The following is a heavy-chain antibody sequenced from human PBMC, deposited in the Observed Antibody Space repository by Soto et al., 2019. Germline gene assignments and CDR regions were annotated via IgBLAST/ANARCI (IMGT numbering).Heavy chain of an antibody. V-gene: IGHV5-51*01. CDR1: GYSFTSYW. CDR3: ARHKHGDYNYYYYYMDV. CDR2: IYPGDSDT. J-gene: IGHJ6*03. D-gene: IGHD4-17*01. Sequence: EVQLVQSGADVKKPGESLKISCKGSGYSFTSYWIGWVRQMPGKGLEWMGIIYPGDSDTRYSPSFQGQVTISADKSISTAYLQWSSLKASDTAMYYCARHKHGDYNYYYYYMDVWGKGTTVTVSS.